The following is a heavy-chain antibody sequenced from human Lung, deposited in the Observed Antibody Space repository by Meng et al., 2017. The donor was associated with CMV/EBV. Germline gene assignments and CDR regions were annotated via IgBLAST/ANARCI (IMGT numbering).Heavy chain of an antibody. D-gene: IGHD3-3*01. Sequence: SXAASGFTFSSYEMNWVRQAPGKGLEWVSYISSSGSTIYYADSVKGRFTISRDNAKNSLYLQMNSLRAEDTAVYYCARDLVSYDFWSGYSALKGNYYGMDVWGQGTXVTVSS. J-gene: IGHJ6*02. CDR3: ARDLVSYDFWSGYSALKGNYYGMDV. CDR1: GFTFSSYE. V-gene: IGHV3-48*03. CDR2: ISSSGSTI.